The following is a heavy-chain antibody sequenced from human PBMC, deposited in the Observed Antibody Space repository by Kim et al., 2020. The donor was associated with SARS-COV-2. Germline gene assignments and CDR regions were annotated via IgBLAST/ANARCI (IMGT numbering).Heavy chain of an antibody. CDR1: GGSFSGYY. J-gene: IGHJ5*02. V-gene: IGHV4-34*01. CDR3: ARRPGYSSSWYWFDP. CDR2: INHSGST. Sequence: SETLSLTCAVYGGSFSGYYWSWIRQPPGKGLEWIGEINHSGSTNYNPSLKSRVTISVDTSKNQFSLKLSSVTAADTAVYYCARRPGYSSSWYWFDPWGQGTLVTVSS. D-gene: IGHD6-13*01.